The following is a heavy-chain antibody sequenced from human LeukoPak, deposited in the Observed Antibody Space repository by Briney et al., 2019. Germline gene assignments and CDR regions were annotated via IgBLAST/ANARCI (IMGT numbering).Heavy chain of an antibody. Sequence: SETLSLTCTVSGGSISSYYWTWIRQPPGKGLEWIGYIYYSGSTNYNPSLKSRVTISVDTSKNQFSLKLSSVTAADTAVYYCARVRVAAAGIDYWGQGTLVTVSS. CDR3: ARVRVAAAGIDY. D-gene: IGHD6-13*01. CDR1: GGSISSYY. CDR2: IYYSGST. V-gene: IGHV4-59*01. J-gene: IGHJ4*02.